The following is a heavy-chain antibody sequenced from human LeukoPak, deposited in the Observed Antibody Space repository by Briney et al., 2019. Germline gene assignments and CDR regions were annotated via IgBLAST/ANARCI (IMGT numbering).Heavy chain of an antibody. D-gene: IGHD1-26*01. J-gene: IGHJ4*02. CDR1: GYTFTNYG. Sequence: VASVKVSCKASGYTFTNYGINWVRQAPGQGLEWMGWISAYNGNTNYAQKLQGRVTMTTDTSTSTAYMELRSLRSDDTAVYYCARDLDQYSGRFGGFGHVFWGQGTLVTVSS. V-gene: IGHV1-18*01. CDR3: ARDLDQYSGRFGGFGHVF. CDR2: ISAYNGNT.